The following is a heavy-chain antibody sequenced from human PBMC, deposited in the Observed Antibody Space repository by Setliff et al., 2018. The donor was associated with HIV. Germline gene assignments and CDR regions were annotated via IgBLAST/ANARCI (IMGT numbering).Heavy chain of an antibody. J-gene: IGHJ2*01. CDR2: IYNSGAT. CDR3: ARNGPTKIPYDF. Sequence: SETLSLTCTVSGGFISNFYWSWIRQTPGKGLEWIGHIYNSGATNYNPSLKSRVAISLATSKNQFSLNLRSVTATDTAVYYCARNGPTKIPYDFWGRGTLVTVSS. D-gene: IGHD2-8*01. V-gene: IGHV4-59*12. CDR1: GGFISNFY.